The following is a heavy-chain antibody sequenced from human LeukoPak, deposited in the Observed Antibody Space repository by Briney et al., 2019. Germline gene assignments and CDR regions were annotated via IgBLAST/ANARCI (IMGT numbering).Heavy chain of an antibody. CDR2: ISAYNGNT. CDR3: ARASGVIRPDWFDP. CDR1: GYTFTSYG. D-gene: IGHD3-16*02. J-gene: IGHJ5*02. V-gene: IGHV1-18*01. Sequence: ASVKVSCKASGYTFTSYGISWVRQAPGQGLEWMGWISAYNGNTNYAQKLQGRVTMSTDTSTSTAYMELRSLRSDDTAVYYCARASGVIRPDWFDPWGQGTLVTVSS.